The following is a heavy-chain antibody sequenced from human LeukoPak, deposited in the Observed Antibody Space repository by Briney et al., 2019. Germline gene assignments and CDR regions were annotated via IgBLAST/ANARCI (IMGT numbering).Heavy chain of an antibody. CDR1: GGSISTFY. V-gene: IGHV4-59*08. CDR2: IFQTGHS. Sequence: SETLSLTCTVSGGSISTFYWSWLRQPPGKGLEWIGYIFQTGHSNYNPSLKGRVTISVDTSKNQLSLKLYSVTVADTAIHYCARHPFSDGFDFWGQGTMVTVSS. CDR3: ARHPFSDGFDF. J-gene: IGHJ3*01.